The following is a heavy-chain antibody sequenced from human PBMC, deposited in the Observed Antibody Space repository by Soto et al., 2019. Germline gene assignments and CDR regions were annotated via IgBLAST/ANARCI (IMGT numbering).Heavy chain of an antibody. CDR1: GFTFDDYA. CDR2: VDWNSGSI. V-gene: IGHV3-9*01. CDR3: VKGRGSFFVYFGLDV. D-gene: IGHD1-26*01. Sequence: GGSLRLSCGVSGFTFDDYAMHWVRQAPGKGLEWVSSVDWNSGSIAYADSVKGRFTISRDNARNSLFLQMNSLRGEDTALYYCVKGRGSFFVYFGLDVWGQGTTVTVSS. J-gene: IGHJ6*02.